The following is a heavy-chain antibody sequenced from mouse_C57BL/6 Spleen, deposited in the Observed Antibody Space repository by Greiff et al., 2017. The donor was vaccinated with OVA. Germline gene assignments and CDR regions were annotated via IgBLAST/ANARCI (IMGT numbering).Heavy chain of an antibody. D-gene: IGHD2-2*01. CDR3: ARREYGYDDSWYAY. Sequence: VKLMESGAELANPGASVKLSCKASGSTFPSYWMHWVKQRPGQGLEWIGNINPTSGYTKYNQKFKDKATLTADKSSSTAYMQLSSLTYEDSAVYYCARREYGYDDSWYAYWGQGTLVTVSA. CDR2: INPTSGYT. V-gene: IGHV1-7*01. J-gene: IGHJ3*01. CDR1: GSTFPSYW.